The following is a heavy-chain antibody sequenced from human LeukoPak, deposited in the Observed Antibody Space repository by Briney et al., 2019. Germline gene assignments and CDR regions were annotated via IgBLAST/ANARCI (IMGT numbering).Heavy chain of an antibody. J-gene: IGHJ3*02. D-gene: IGHD6-13*01. CDR2: IYYSGST. CDR3: ARIPSADHDAFDI. V-gene: IGHV4-59*01. CDR1: GGSISSYY. Sequence: SETLSLTCTVSGGSISSYYWSWIRQPPGKGLEWIGNIYYSGSTNYNPSLKSRVTISLDASRDQFSLKLSSVTAADTAVYYCARIPSADHDAFDIWGQGTLVTVSS.